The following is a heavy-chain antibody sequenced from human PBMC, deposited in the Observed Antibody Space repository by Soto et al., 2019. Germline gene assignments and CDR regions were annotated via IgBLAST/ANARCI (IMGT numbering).Heavy chain of an antibody. CDR3: ARIRDFWSGYDAFDI. V-gene: IGHV5-51*01. D-gene: IGHD3-3*01. CDR2: IYPGDSDT. J-gene: IGHJ3*02. CDR1: GYSITSYW. Sequence: PGESLKTSCKGSGYSITSYWIGWVSQLPGKGLEWMGIIYPGDSDTRYSPSFQGQVTISADKSISTAYLQWSSLKASDTAMYYCARIRDFWSGYDAFDIWGQGTMVTVSS.